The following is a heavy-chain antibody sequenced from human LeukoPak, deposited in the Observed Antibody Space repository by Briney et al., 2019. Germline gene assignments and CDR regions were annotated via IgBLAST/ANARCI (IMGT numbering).Heavy chain of an antibody. CDR1: GYTFTSYG. CDR2: ISAYNGNT. Sequence: ASVKVSCKASGYTFTSYGISWVRQAPGQGLEWMGWISAYNGNTNYAQKLQGRVTMTTDTSTSTAYMELRSLRSDDTAVYYCARDKVPGVSTSNYYGMDVWGQGTTVTVSS. J-gene: IGHJ6*02. V-gene: IGHV1-18*01. D-gene: IGHD2-2*01. CDR3: ARDKVPGVSTSNYYGMDV.